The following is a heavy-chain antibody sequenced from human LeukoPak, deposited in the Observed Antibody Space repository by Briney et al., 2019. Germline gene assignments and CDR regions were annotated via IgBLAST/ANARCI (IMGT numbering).Heavy chain of an antibody. CDR3: TTDTRRVVVPK. D-gene: IGHD2-15*01. CDR1: GFTFSTSA. J-gene: IGHJ4*02. CDR2: IKRKTDGGTT. Sequence: GGSLRLSCAASGFTFSTSAMNWVRQAPGKGLEWVGRIKRKTDGGTTDYAAPVKGRFTISRDDSKTSLYLQMNNLKTEDTAVYYCTTDTRRVVVPKWGQGTLVTVSS. V-gene: IGHV3-15*01.